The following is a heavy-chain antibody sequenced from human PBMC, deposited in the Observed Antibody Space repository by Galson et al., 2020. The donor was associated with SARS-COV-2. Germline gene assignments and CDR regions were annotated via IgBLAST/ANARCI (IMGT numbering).Heavy chain of an antibody. CDR1: GDSISTNSAA. CDR2: TYYRSQWYN. Sequence: SQTLSLTCAISGDSISTNSAAWRWIRQSPSSGIAWLARTYYRSQWYNNYAESVKSRLSINPDTSKNQFSLQLNSVTPEYTAVYYCARGGSIVGATRTRAFDIWGQGTMVTVSS. D-gene: IGHD1-26*01. V-gene: IGHV6-1*01. J-gene: IGHJ3*02. CDR3: ARGGSIVGATRTRAFDI.